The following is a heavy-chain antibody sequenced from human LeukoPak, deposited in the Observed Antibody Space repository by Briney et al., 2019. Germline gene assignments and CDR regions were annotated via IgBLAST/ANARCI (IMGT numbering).Heavy chain of an antibody. D-gene: IGHD6-19*01. CDR3: ARTISTGIAVAAKGY. J-gene: IGHJ4*02. CDR1: GFTFSSYW. V-gene: IGHV3-7*01. Sequence: GGSLRLSCAASGFTFSSYWMSWVRQAPGEGPEWVANIKQDGSEKYYVDSVKGRFTISRDNAKNSLYLQMNSLRAEDTAVYYCARTISTGIAVAAKGYWGQGTLVTVSS. CDR2: IKQDGSEK.